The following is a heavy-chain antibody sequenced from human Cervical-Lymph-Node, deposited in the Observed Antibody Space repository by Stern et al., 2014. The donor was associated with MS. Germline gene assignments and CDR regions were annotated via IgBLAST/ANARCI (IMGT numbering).Heavy chain of an antibody. CDR1: GGSVSSTNW. D-gene: IGHD2/OR15-2a*01. J-gene: IGHJ2*01. CDR3: ARERQQYCNSEGCSYWYFDL. V-gene: IGHV4-4*02. Sequence: QVQLQESGPGLVKPSGTLSLTCAVSGGSVSSTNWWSWVRQSPGKGLEWIGNIYHSGASNSRPSLRSRVSISLDNSKNHLSLHLTSVTAADTAVYYCARERQQYCNSEGCSYWYFDLWGRGTLVTVSS. CDR2: IYHSGAS.